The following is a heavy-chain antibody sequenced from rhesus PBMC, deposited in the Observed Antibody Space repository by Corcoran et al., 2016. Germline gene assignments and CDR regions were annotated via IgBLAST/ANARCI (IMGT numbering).Heavy chain of an antibody. CDR2: LYVTRGIH. CDR1: GGSITDNYY. CDR3: ARLFWVDIVVVLTARRVDY. Sequence: QVQLKESGPGLVKPSEPLSLPCAVSGGSITDNYYWDWIRHPPGKGREGMGNLYVTRGIHPPVRSLKSLVTLSTDTSKDQFSLKRTAGPSADTAVYYCARLFWVDIVVVLTARRVDYWGQGVLVTVSS. J-gene: IGHJ4*01. V-gene: IGHV4S9*01. D-gene: IGHD2-15*01.